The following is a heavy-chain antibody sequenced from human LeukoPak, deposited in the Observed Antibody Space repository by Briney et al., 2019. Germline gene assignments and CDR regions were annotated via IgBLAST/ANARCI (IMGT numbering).Heavy chain of an antibody. Sequence: PSETLSLTCTVSGGSISSYYWSWIRQPAGKGLEWIGRIYTSGSTNYNPSLKSRVTMSVDTSKNQFSLKLSSVTAADTAVYYCARTGEDWGYYYYMDVWGKGTTVTVSS. V-gene: IGHV4-4*07. D-gene: IGHD7-27*01. J-gene: IGHJ6*03. CDR3: ARTGEDWGYYYYMDV. CDR2: IYTSGST. CDR1: GGSISSYY.